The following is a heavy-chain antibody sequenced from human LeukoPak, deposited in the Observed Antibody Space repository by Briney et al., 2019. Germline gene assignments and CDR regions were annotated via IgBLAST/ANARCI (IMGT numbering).Heavy chain of an antibody. V-gene: IGHV4-39*07. CDR1: GGSISSGSYY. CDR2: INHSGST. Sequence: SETLSLTCTVSGGSISSGSYYWSWIRQPPGKGLEWIGEINHSGSTNYNPSLKSRVTISVDTSKNQFSLKLSSVTAADTAVYYCATLKLSRAVDYWGQGTLVTVSS. D-gene: IGHD3-16*02. CDR3: ATLKLSRAVDY. J-gene: IGHJ4*02.